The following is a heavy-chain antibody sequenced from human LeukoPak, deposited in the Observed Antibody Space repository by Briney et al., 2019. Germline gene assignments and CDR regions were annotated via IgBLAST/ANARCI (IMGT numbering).Heavy chain of an antibody. Sequence: GGSLRLSCAASGFTFSSYEMNWVRQAPGKGLEWVSYISSSGSTIYYADSVKGRFTISRDNAKNSLYLQMNSLRAEDTAVYYCAREGRYDSSGYYYGGFPDYWGQGTLVTVSS. CDR2: ISSSGSTI. V-gene: IGHV3-48*03. J-gene: IGHJ4*02. D-gene: IGHD3-22*01. CDR1: GFTFSSYE. CDR3: AREGRYDSSGYYYGGFPDY.